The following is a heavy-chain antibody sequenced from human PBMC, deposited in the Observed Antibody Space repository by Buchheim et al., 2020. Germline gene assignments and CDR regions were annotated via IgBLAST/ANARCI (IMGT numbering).Heavy chain of an antibody. J-gene: IGHJ5*02. CDR3: AVYCTASSCYKLDP. CDR1: GGSINSGDYY. D-gene: IGHD2-2*02. CDR2: FFYVGST. Sequence: QVQLQESGPGLVKPSQTLSLTCTVSGGSINSGDYYWSWIRQPPGKGLEWIGYFFYVGSTYYNPSLKSRVTISVETSKNQFSLKVTSVTAADTAVYYCAVYCTASSCYKLDPWGQGTL. V-gene: IGHV4-30-4*01.